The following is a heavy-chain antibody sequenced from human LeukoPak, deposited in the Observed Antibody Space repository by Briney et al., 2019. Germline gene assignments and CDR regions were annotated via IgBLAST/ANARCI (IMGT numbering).Heavy chain of an antibody. Sequence: LRLSCAASGFTFSRYAMSWIRQPPGKGLEWIGYIYYSGSTNYNPSLKSRVTISVDTSKNQFSLKLSSVTAADTAVYYCAREGELYFDYWGQGTLVTVSS. J-gene: IGHJ4*02. CDR3: AREGELYFDY. CDR1: GFTFSRYA. V-gene: IGHV4-59*01. D-gene: IGHD1-26*01. CDR2: IYYSGST.